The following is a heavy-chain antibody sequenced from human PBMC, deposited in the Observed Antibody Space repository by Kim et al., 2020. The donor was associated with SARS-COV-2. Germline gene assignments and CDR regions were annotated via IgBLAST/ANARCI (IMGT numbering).Heavy chain of an antibody. CDR2: IIPIFGTA. CDR3: ARASGYCSGGSCPGPVDY. D-gene: IGHD2-15*01. CDR1: GGTFSSYA. J-gene: IGHJ4*02. Sequence: SVKVSCKASGGTFSSYAISWVRQAPGQGLEWMGGIIPIFGTANYAQKFQGRVTITADESTSTAYMELSSLKSEDTAVYYCARASGYCSGGSCPGPVDYWGQGTLVTVSS. V-gene: IGHV1-69*13.